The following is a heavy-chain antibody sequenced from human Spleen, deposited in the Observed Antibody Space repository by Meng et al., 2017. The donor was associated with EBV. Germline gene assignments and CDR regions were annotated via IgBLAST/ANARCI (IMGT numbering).Heavy chain of an antibody. CDR3: AYSTSYYFAGIFEH. J-gene: IGHJ4*02. Sequence: QLQRAGPGLVKPPQSRSRAWAISGVSVSSNSGAWNWIRQSPSRGFEWLGRTYYTSKWYNSYARSVKSRITINADTSKNQSSLHLKSVTAEDTAVYFCAYSTSYYFAGIFEHWSQGALVTVSS. D-gene: IGHD3-10*01. CDR2: TYYTSKWYN. V-gene: IGHV6-1*01. CDR1: GVSVSSNSGA.